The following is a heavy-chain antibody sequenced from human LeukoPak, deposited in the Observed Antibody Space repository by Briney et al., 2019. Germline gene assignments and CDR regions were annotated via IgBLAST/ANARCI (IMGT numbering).Heavy chain of an antibody. J-gene: IGHJ5*02. V-gene: IGHV4-39*07. D-gene: IGHD2-15*01. CDR3: ARLIPPRYCSGGSCYSRRGHWFDP. CDR1: GGSINRSSYY. CDR2: IYYSGSM. Sequence: SETLSLTCTVSGGSINRSSYYWVWIRQPPGKGLEWIGSIYYSGSMYYNASLKSRVTISVDTSKNQFSLKLSSVTAADTAVYYCARLIPPRYCSGGSCYSRRGHWFDPWGQGTLVTVSS.